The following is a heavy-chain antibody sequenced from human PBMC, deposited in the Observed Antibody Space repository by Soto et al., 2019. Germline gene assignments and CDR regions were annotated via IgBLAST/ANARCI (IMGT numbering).Heavy chain of an antibody. D-gene: IGHD6-13*01. CDR1: GGTFSSYA. CDR2: IIPIFGTA. V-gene: IGHV1-69*06. Sequence: SVKVSCKASGGTFSSYAISWVRQAPGQGLEWMGGIIPIFGTANYAQKFQGRVTITADKSTSTAYMELSSLRSEDTAVYYCARNPYSSSWYYLAPYGMDVWGQGNTVTVSS. J-gene: IGHJ6*02. CDR3: ARNPYSSSWYYLAPYGMDV.